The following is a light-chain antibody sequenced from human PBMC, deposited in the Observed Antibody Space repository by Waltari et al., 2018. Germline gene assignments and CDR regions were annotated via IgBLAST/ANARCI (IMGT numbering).Light chain of an antibody. CDR2: GAS. CDR1: RSVSFK. J-gene: IGKJ4*01. V-gene: IGKV3-15*01. CDR3: QQYNNWPLT. Sequence: EILLTQSPATLSVSPGEGATLSCRASRSVSFKLAWYQQKPGQAPRLLIYGASTRATGVQARFSGGGSGTEFTLTITRLQSEDFSVYYCQQYNNWPLTFGGGTKVEIK.